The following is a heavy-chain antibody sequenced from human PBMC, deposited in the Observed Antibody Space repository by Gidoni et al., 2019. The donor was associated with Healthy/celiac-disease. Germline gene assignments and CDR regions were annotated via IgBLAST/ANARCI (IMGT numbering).Heavy chain of an antibody. V-gene: IGHV3-30*18. D-gene: IGHD1-1*01. Sequence: QVQLVESGGGVVQPVRSLRLSCAASGFTFSSYGMHWVRQAPGKGLEWVAVISYDGSNKYYADSVKGRFTISRDNSKNTLYLQMNSLRAEDTAVYYCAKDRLEHFDYWGQGTLVTVSS. J-gene: IGHJ4*02. CDR1: GFTFSSYG. CDR3: AKDRLEHFDY. CDR2: ISYDGSNK.